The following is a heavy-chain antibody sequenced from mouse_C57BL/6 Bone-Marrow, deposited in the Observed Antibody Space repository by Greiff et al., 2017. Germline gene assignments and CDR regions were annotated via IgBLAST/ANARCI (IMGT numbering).Heavy chain of an antibody. CDR1: GFTFSSYA. CDR2: ISDGGSYT. V-gene: IGHV5-4*03. Sequence: EVMLVESGGGLVKPGGSLKLSCAASGFTFSSYAMSWVRQTPEKRLEWVATISDGGSYTYYPDNVKGRFTISRDNAKNNLYLQMSHLKSEDTAMYDGASSYYSNYALSMDYWGQGTSVTVSS. D-gene: IGHD2-5*01. CDR3: ASSYYSNYALSMDY. J-gene: IGHJ4*01.